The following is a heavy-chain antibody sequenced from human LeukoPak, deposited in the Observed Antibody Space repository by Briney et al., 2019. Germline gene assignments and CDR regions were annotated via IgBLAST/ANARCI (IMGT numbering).Heavy chain of an antibody. D-gene: IGHD3-16*01. CDR3: ARGGLGATGEFDY. CDR2: INHSGGT. CDR1: GGSLSGYY. J-gene: IGHJ4*02. V-gene: IGHV4-34*01. Sequence: SETLSLTCAVYGGSLSGYYWSWIRQPPGKGLEWIGEINHSGGTNYNPSLKSRVTISVDTSKNQFSLKLSSVTAADTAVYYCARGGLGATGEFDYWGQGTLVTVSS.